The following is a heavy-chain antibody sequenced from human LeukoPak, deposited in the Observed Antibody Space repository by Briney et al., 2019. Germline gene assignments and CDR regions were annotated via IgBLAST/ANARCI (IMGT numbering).Heavy chain of an antibody. CDR2: INTNTGSP. Sequence: GASVKVSCKASGYTSSTYPMNWVRQAPGQGLEWMGWINTNTGSPTYAQGLTGRFVFSLDTSVSTAFLQINSLKAEDTALYYCVSGIDTTGYFNYWGQGTLVTVSS. D-gene: IGHD3-22*01. J-gene: IGHJ4*02. CDR3: VSGIDTTGYFNY. CDR1: GYTSSTYP. V-gene: IGHV7-4-1*02.